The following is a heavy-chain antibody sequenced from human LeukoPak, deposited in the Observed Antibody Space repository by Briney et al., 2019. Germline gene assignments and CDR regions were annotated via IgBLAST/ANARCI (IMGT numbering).Heavy chain of an antibody. V-gene: IGHV3-30*04. CDR3: ARDLSYGDYAGIDY. CDR2: LSYDGSYK. CDR1: GFTLSNYT. D-gene: IGHD4-17*01. J-gene: IGHJ4*02. Sequence: GGSLRLSCAVSGFTLSNYTMHWVRQAPGKGLEWVAILSYDGSYKDYADSVKGRFTISRDNSKNTLYLQMNSLRAEDTAVYYCARDLSYGDYAGIDYWGQGTLVTVSS.